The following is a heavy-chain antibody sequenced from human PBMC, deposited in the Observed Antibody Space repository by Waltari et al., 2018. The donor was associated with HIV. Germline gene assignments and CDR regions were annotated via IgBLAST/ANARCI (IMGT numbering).Heavy chain of an antibody. D-gene: IGHD2-2*02. Sequence: QVQLVQSGAEVKKPGASVKVSCKASGYTFTSYGISWVRQPPGQGLEWMGWISAYNGNTNYAQKLQGRVTMTTDTSTSTAYMELRSLRSDDTAVYYCARVRGIVVVPAAITDYYGMDVWGQGTTVTVSS. J-gene: IGHJ6*02. CDR3: ARVRGIVVVPAAITDYYGMDV. CDR1: GYTFTSYG. V-gene: IGHV1-18*01. CDR2: ISAYNGNT.